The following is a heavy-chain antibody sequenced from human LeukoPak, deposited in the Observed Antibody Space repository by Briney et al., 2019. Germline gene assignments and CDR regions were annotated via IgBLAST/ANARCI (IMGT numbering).Heavy chain of an antibody. CDR3: ARIVELSFDV. J-gene: IGHJ3*01. D-gene: IGHD1-26*01. Sequence: PGGSLRLSYAASGFIFRDYWMTWVRQAPGKGREWVADIKQDGSVKSYVDSVKGRLTISRDNAKNSLYLQMNSLRAEDTAVYYCARIVELSFDVWDQGTTVTVS. CDR1: GFIFRDYW. CDR2: IKQDGSVK. V-gene: IGHV3-7*03.